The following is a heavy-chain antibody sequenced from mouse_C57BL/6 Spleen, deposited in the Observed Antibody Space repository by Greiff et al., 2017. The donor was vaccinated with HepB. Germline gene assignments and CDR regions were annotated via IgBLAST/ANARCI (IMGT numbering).Heavy chain of an antibody. D-gene: IGHD4-1*01. V-gene: IGHV1-81*01. CDR2: IYPRSGNT. CDR3: ARDWEYYFDY. CDR1: GYTFTSYG. J-gene: IGHJ2*01. Sequence: VQLQESGAELARPGASVKLSCKASGYTFTSYGISWVKQSTGQGLEWIGEIYPRSGNTYYNEKFKGKATLTADKSSSTAYMELRSLTSEDSAVYFCARDWEYYFDYWGQGTTLTVSS.